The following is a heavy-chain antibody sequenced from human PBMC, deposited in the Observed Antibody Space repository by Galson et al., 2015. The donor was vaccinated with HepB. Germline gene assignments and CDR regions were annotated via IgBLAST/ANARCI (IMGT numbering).Heavy chain of an antibody. CDR3: AGGEVPYDFWSGIDAFDI. CDR1: GGTFSSYA. D-gene: IGHD3-3*01. Sequence: SVKVSCKASGGTFSSYAISWVRQAPGQGLEWMGGIIPIFGTANYAQKFQGRVTITADESTSTAYMELSSLRSEDTAVYYCAGGEVPYDFWSGIDAFDIWGQGTMVTVSS. CDR2: IIPIFGTA. J-gene: IGHJ3*02. V-gene: IGHV1-69*13.